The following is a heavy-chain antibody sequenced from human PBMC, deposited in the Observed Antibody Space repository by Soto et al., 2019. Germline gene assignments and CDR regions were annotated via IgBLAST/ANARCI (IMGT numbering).Heavy chain of an antibody. J-gene: IGHJ6*02. CDR3: AKRRTLDTGMVRYYGMDV. D-gene: IGHD5-18*01. CDR1: GFTFSSYA. V-gene: IGHV3-30*18. CDR2: ISYDGSNK. Sequence: GGSLRLSCAASGFTFSSYAMSWVRQAPGKGLEWVAVISYDGSNKYYADSVKGRLTISRDNSRNTLYLQMNSLRAEDTAVYYCAKRRTLDTGMVRYYGMDVWGQGTTVTVSS.